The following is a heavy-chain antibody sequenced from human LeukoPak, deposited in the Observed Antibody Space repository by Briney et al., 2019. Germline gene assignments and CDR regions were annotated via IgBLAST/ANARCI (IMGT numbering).Heavy chain of an antibody. D-gene: IGHD3-22*01. Sequence: ASVKVSCKVSGYTLTELFMHWVRQAPGKGLEWMGGFDPEDGETIYAQKFQGRVTMTEDTSTDTAYMELSSLRSEDTAVYYCATDREVGRYYYDSSGYWKYWGQGTLVTVSS. J-gene: IGHJ4*02. CDR1: GYTLTELF. CDR3: ATDREVGRYYYDSSGYWKY. CDR2: FDPEDGET. V-gene: IGHV1-24*01.